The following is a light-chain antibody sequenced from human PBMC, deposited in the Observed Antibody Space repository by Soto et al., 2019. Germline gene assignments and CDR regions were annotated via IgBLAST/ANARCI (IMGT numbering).Light chain of an antibody. Sequence: QSVLTQPPSASGTPGQRVTMACSGSSSNIGTNTVNWYQQLPGTAPKLLIHSNNQRPSGVPDRFSGSKSGTSASLAISGLQSEDEADYYCAAWDDSLNGVVFGGGTKPPS. V-gene: IGLV1-44*01. CDR1: SSNIGTNT. CDR2: SNN. J-gene: IGLJ2*01. CDR3: AAWDDSLNGVV.